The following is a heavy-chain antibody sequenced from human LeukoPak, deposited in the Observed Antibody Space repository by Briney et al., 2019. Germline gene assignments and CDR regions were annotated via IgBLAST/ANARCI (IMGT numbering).Heavy chain of an antibody. J-gene: IGHJ4*02. D-gene: IGHD6-19*01. Sequence: SETLSLTCTVSGGSISGYYWGWIRQPPGKGLEWIATIYHSGSTYYNPSLESRVTITVDTSKNQISLKLSSVTAADTAVYYCARLGAMGSGWNFDYWGQGTLVTVSS. CDR2: IYHSGST. V-gene: IGHV4-39*01. CDR3: ARLGAMGSGWNFDY. CDR1: GGSISGYY.